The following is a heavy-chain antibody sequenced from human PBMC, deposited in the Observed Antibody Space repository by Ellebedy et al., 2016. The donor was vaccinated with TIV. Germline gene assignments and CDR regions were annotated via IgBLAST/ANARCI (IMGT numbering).Heavy chain of an antibody. CDR3: AREPMVRGVIRRGYAMDV. CDR1: GFTFSSYG. CDR2: IWYDGSK. Sequence: GGSLRLXXAASGFTFSSYGMHWVRQAPGKGLEWVAVIWYDGSKYYADSVKGRFTISRDNSKNTLYLQMNSLRAEDTAVYYCAREPMVRGVIRRGYAMDVWGQGTTVTVSS. J-gene: IGHJ6*02. D-gene: IGHD3-10*01. V-gene: IGHV3-33*01.